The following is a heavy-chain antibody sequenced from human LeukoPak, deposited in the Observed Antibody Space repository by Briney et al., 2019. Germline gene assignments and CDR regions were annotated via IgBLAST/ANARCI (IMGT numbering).Heavy chain of an antibody. CDR3: ASARNDAFDI. Sequence: SETLSLTCTVSGGSISSGDYYWSWIRQPPGKGLEWIGYIYYSGSTYYNPSLKSRVTLSVDTSKNQFSLKLSSVTAADTAVYYCASARNDAFDIWGQGTMVTVSS. CDR1: GGSISSGDYY. V-gene: IGHV4-30-4*01. CDR2: IYYSGST. J-gene: IGHJ3*02.